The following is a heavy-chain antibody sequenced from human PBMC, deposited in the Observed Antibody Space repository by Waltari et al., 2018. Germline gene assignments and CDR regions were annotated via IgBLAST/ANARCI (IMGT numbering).Heavy chain of an antibody. Sequence: QVQLQESGPGLVKPSETLSLPCAVSGYSISSGYYWGWLRQPPGKGLEWMGSIYQSGSTYYNPSLKSRVTISVDTSKNQFSLKLSSVTAADTAVYYCARDAPGYSSSWEAFYFPPHNWFDPWGQGTLVTVSS. J-gene: IGHJ5*02. CDR3: ARDAPGYSSSWEAFYFPPHNWFDP. D-gene: IGHD6-13*01. CDR2: IYQSGST. CDR1: GYSISSGYY. V-gene: IGHV4-38-2*02.